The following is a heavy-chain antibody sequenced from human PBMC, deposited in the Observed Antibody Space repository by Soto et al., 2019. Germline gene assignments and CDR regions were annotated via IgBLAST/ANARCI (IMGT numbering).Heavy chain of an antibody. CDR1: GFDFSNHA. V-gene: IGHV3-30-3*02. CDR2: ISFDGGDE. CDR3: VKFCGGDCYNY. D-gene: IGHD2-21*02. Sequence: QVQLVESGGGVGQPGRSLRLSCAASGFDFSNHAMHWVRQPPGKAPEWLATISFDGGDEFYADSVKGRFTISRDNSKSTLSLNINSLRAEDTAVYYCVKFCGGDCYNYCGQGTLVTVSS. J-gene: IGHJ4*02.